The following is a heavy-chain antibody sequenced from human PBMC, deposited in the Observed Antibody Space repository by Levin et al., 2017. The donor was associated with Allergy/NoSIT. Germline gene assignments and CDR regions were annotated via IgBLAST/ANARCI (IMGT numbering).Heavy chain of an antibody. CDR2: ISSSSSYI. V-gene: IGHV3-21*03. D-gene: IGHD1-7*01. Sequence: GGSLRLSCAASGFTFSSYSMNWVRQAPGKGLEWVSSISSSSSYIYYADSVKGRFTISRDNAKNSLYLQMNSLKTEDTAVYYCTTGLRNNWNYYWFDAWGQGTMVTGSS. CDR1: GFTFSSYS. J-gene: IGHJ5*02. CDR3: TTGLRNNWNYYWFDA.